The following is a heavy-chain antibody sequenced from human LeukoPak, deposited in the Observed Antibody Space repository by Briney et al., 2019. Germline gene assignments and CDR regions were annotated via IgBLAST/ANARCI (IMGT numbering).Heavy chain of an antibody. CDR1: EFSVGSNY. D-gene: IGHD3-9*01. V-gene: IGHV3-66*01. CDR2: IYSGGST. CDR3: ARDGPSRLRYFDWLSQGPDAFDI. J-gene: IGHJ3*02. Sequence: GGSLRLSCAASEFSVGSNYMSWVRQAPGKGLEWVSLIYSGGSTNYADSVKGRFTISRDSSKNTLYLQMNSLRAEDTAVYYCARDGPSRLRYFDWLSQGPDAFDIWGQGTMVTVSS.